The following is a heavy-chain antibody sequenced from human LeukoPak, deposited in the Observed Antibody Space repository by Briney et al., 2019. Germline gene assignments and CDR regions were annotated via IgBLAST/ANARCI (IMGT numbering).Heavy chain of an antibody. CDR2: IIPIFGTA. CDR1: GGTFSSYA. CDR3: ARYIVVVVAATGTFDY. Sequence: SVKVSCKASGGTFSSYAISWVRQAPGQGLEWMGGIIPIFGTANYAQKFQGRVTITADESTSTAYMELSSLRSEDTAMYYCARYIVVVVAATGTFDYWGQGTLVTVSS. D-gene: IGHD2-15*01. V-gene: IGHV1-69*01. J-gene: IGHJ4*02.